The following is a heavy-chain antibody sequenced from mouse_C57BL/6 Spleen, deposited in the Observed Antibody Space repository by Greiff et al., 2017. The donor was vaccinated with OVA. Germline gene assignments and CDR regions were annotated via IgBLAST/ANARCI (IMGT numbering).Heavy chain of an antibody. Sequence: QVQLQQSGPELVKPGASVKISCKASGYAFSSSWMNWVKQRPGKGLEWIGRIYPGDGDTNYNGKFKGKATLTADKSSSTAYMQLSSLTSEDSAVYFCARYGSSLPHPFDYWGQGTTLTVSS. D-gene: IGHD1-1*01. CDR2: IYPGDGDT. CDR3: ARYGSSLPHPFDY. CDR1: GYAFSSSW. V-gene: IGHV1-82*01. J-gene: IGHJ2*01.